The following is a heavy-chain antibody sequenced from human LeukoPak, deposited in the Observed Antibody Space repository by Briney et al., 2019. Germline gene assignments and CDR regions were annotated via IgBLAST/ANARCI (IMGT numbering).Heavy chain of an antibody. CDR3: ARLGGDTYYFGSASYPNWYYDL. D-gene: IGHD3-10*01. CDR2: IYPDDSDT. V-gene: IGHV5-51*01. Sequence: GESLKISCQASGYTFTSYWIGWVRQMPGKGLECMGIIYPDDSDTTYSPSFQGQVTISADKSFSTAYLQWSSLKASDTAIYYCARLGGDTYYFGSASYPNWYYDLWGRGTLVTVSS. CDR1: GYTFTSYW. J-gene: IGHJ2*01.